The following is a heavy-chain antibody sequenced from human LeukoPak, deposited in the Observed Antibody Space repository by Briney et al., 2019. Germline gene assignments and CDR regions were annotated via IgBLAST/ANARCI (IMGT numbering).Heavy chain of an antibody. CDR3: ARQRGRWLQLSWFDP. CDR1: GVSISSYY. J-gene: IGHJ5*02. CDR2: IYYSGST. V-gene: IGHV4-59*08. D-gene: IGHD5-24*01. Sequence: TASETLSLTCTASGVSISSYYWSWIRQPPGKGLEWVGYIYYSGSTNYNPSLKSRVTISVDTSKNQFSLKLSSVTAADTAVYYCARQRGRWLQLSWFDPWGQGTLVTVSS.